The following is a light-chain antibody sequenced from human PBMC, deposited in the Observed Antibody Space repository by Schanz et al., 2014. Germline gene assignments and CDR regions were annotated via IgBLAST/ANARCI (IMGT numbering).Light chain of an antibody. J-gene: IGKJ1*01. CDR3: QQYGSSRT. V-gene: IGKV3-20*01. CDR1: QSVSSSY. Sequence: EIVLTQSPGTLSLSPGERATFSCRASQSVSSSYLAWYQEKPGQAPRLLINGASTRATGIPDRFSGSGSGTDFTLTISRLEPEDFAVYYCQQYGSSRTFGQGTKVEIK. CDR2: GAS.